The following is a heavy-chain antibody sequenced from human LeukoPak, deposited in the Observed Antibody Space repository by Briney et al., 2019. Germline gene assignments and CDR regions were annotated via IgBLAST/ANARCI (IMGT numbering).Heavy chain of an antibody. V-gene: IGHV3-13*01. CDR3: ARSYYDSSGYYYYGMDV. D-gene: IGHD3-22*01. CDR2: IGTAGDT. CDR1: GFTFSSYD. J-gene: IGHJ6*02. Sequence: GGSLRLSCAASGFTFSSYDMHWVRRATGKGLEWVSAIGTAGDTYYPGSVKGRFTISRENAKNSLYLQMNSLRAGDTAVYYCARSYYDSSGYYYYGMDVWGQGTTVTVSS.